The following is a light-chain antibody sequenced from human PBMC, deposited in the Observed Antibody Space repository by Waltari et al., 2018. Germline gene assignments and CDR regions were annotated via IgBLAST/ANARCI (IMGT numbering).Light chain of an antibody. CDR1: SSDIGSYDL. V-gene: IGLV2-23*02. J-gene: IGLJ2*01. CDR2: EAP. CDR3: CSYAGTRSLVV. Sequence: QSALTQPASVSGSLGQSLTVSCTGTSSDIGSYDLVSWYQQHPGRAPKLIIYEAPKRPSGVSSRFSGSKSGNTASLTISGLHTEDEADYYCCSYAGTRSLVVFGGGTRLTVL.